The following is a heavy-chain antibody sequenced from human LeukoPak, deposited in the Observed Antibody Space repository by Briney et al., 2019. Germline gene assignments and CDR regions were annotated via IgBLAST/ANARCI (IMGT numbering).Heavy chain of an antibody. D-gene: IGHD3-3*01. J-gene: IGHJ3*02. CDR3: AKDIGRRFGVVIHRRGAFDS. Sequence: SETLSLTCTVSGGSISSYYWSWIRQPPGKGLEWIGYIYYSGSTNYKPSLKSRVTISVDTSKNQFSLKLSSVTAADTAVYYCAKDIGRRFGVVIHRRGAFDSWGQGTVVTVSS. V-gene: IGHV4-59*01. CDR2: IYYSGST. CDR1: GGSISSYY.